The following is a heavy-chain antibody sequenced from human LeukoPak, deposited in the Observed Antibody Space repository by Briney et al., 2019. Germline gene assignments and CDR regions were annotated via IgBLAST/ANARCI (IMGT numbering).Heavy chain of an antibody. J-gene: IGHJ4*02. Sequence: GGSLRLSCAASGFTFSSYGMHWVRQAPGKGLEWVAVISYDGSNKYYADSGKGRFTISRDNSKNTLYLQMNSLRAEDTAVYYCAKDAQRWLHVYYFDYWGQGTLVTVSS. CDR3: AKDAQRWLHVYYFDY. V-gene: IGHV3-30*18. D-gene: IGHD5-24*01. CDR1: GFTFSSYG. CDR2: ISYDGSNK.